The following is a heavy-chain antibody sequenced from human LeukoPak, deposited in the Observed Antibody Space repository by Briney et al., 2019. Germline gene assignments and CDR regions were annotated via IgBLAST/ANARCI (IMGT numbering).Heavy chain of an antibody. Sequence: SQTLSLTCTVSGGSISSGSYYWGWIRQPPGKGLEWIGSIYYSGSTYYNPSLKSRVTISVDTSKNQFSLKLSSVTAADTAVYYCASPPSIAAAGGDYWGQGTLVTVSS. CDR3: ASPPSIAAAGGDY. D-gene: IGHD6-13*01. V-gene: IGHV4-39*01. CDR1: GGSISSGSYY. J-gene: IGHJ4*02. CDR2: IYYSGST.